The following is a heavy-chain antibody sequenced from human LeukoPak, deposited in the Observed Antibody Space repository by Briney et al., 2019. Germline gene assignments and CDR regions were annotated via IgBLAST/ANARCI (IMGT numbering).Heavy chain of an antibody. CDR3: ARPYYVAANYYFDY. J-gene: IGHJ4*02. D-gene: IGHD1-26*01. CDR1: GFPFSNYE. Sequence: TGGPLTLLCAASGFPFSNYEKKWVRQAPGKALEWVSYISGRGDVIYYADSVKGRFTISRDNAKNSLYLQMNSLRAEDTAVYYCARPYYVAANYYFDYWGQGTLVTVSS. V-gene: IGHV3-48*03. CDR2: ISGRGDVI.